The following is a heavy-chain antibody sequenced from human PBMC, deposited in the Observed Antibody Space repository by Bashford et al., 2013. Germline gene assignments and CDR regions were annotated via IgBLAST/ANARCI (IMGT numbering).Heavy chain of an antibody. CDR3: TRGYCGPSSCYMNW. J-gene: IGHJ4*02. D-gene: IGHD2-2*02. CDR1: GYDINNGYY. CDR2: IFHSGST. Sequence: SSETLSLTCTVSGYDINNGYYWGWIRQSPGKGLEWIGSIFHSGSTYYNPSLRSRVTLSVETSKNQVSLKLYSVTATDTAVYYCTRGYCGPSSCYMNWWGQGTLVTVSS. V-gene: IGHV4-38-2*02.